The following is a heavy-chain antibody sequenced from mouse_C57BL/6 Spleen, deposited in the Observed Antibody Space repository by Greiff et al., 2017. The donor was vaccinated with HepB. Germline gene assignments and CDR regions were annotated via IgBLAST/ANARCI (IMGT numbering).Heavy chain of an antibody. V-gene: IGHV1-5*01. CDR3: TRTIYDGYYRAWFAY. J-gene: IGHJ3*01. CDR1: GYTFTSYW. Sequence: VQLQQSGTVLARPGASVKMSCKTSGYTFTSYWMHWVKQRPGQGLEWIGAIYPGNSDTSYNQKFKGKAKLTAVTSASTAYMELSSLTNEDSAVYYCTRTIYDGYYRAWFAYWGQGTLVTVSA. D-gene: IGHD2-3*01. CDR2: IYPGNSDT.